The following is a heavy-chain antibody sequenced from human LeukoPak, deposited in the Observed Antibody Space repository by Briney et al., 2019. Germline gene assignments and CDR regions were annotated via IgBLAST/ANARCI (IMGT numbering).Heavy chain of an antibody. J-gene: IGHJ6*03. V-gene: IGHV3-21*01. Sequence: GGSLRLSCAASGFTFSTYSMNWVRQAPGKGLEWVSSISSSSSYIYYADSVKGRFTISRDNAKKSVYLQVNSLRAEETAVYYCARAYSERYGLGSYSMDVWGKGTTVTISS. CDR1: GFTFSTYS. CDR3: ARAYSERYGLGSYSMDV. D-gene: IGHD1-26*01. CDR2: ISSSSSYI.